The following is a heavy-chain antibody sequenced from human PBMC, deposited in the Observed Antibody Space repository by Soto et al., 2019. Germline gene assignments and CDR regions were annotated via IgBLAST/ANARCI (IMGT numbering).Heavy chain of an antibody. CDR2: IYYSGST. D-gene: IGHD1-7*01. CDR3: ARGELRHYYYGMDV. J-gene: IGHJ6*02. V-gene: IGHV4-59*01. Sequence: PSETLSLTCTVSGGSINSYYWSWIRQPPGKGLEWIGYIYYSGSTNYNPSLKSRVTISVDTSKNQFSLKLSSVTAADTAVYYCARGELRHYYYGMDVWGQGTTVTV. CDR1: GGSINSYY.